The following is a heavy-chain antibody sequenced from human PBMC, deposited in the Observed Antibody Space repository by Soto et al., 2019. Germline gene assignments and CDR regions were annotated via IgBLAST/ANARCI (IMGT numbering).Heavy chain of an antibody. Sequence: QVQLVESGGGVVQPGRSLRLSCAASGFTFSSYGMHWVRQAPGKGLEWVAVIWYDGSNKYYADSVKGRFTISRDNSKNTLYLQMNSRRAEDTAVYYCARDDGYSSGWYGGVSYYGMDVWGQGTTVTVSS. D-gene: IGHD6-19*01. CDR3: ARDDGYSSGWYGGVSYYGMDV. V-gene: IGHV3-33*01. CDR1: GFTFSSYG. CDR2: IWYDGSNK. J-gene: IGHJ6*02.